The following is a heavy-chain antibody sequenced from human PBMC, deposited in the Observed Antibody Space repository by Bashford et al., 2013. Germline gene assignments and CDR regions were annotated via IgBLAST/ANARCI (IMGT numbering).Heavy chain of an antibody. CDR1: GFTFSSYW. CDR3: AAPLSGYYFDD. J-gene: IGHJ4*02. CDR2: INTDGSST. D-gene: IGHD3-22*01. V-gene: IGHV3-74*01. Sequence: GGSLRLSCAASGFTFSSYWMHWVRQAPGKGLVWVSHINTDGSSTNYADSVKGRFTISRDNAKNTLYLQMNSLRAEDTAVYYCAAPLSGYYFDDWGQGTLVTVSS.